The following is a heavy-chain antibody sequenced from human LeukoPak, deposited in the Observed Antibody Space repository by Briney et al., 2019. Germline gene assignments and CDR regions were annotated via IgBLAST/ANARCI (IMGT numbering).Heavy chain of an antibody. Sequence: KPSETLSLTCAVYGGSFTNYYWTWIRQSPDKGLEWIGEITHRGSTNYNPSLKSRVTISLDTSKNQFSLKLSSVTAADTAVYYCARGMLSFHFNFDYWGQGTLVSVSS. CDR2: ITHRGST. J-gene: IGHJ4*02. CDR3: ARGMLSFHFNFDY. CDR1: GGSFTNYY. D-gene: IGHD2-8*01. V-gene: IGHV4-34*01.